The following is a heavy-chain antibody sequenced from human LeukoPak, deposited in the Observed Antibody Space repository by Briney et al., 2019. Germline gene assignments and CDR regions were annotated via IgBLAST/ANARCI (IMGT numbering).Heavy chain of an antibody. D-gene: IGHD1-26*01. CDR2: IREDGSEE. Sequence: GGSLRLSCAASGFTFSSFSMSWVRQAPGKGLEWVANIREDGSEENYVDSVKGRFTISRDNARNSLYLQMSSLRVEDTAVYYCARGYSGSYSWGQGTLVTVSS. J-gene: IGHJ4*02. CDR1: GFTFSSFS. V-gene: IGHV3-7*01. CDR3: ARGYSGSYS.